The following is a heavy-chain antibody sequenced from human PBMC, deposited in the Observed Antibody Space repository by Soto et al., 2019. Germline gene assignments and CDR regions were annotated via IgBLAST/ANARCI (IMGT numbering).Heavy chain of an antibody. CDR2: NNADNGDT. CDR3: ARGQDSASWIIDH. Sequence: QDQLVQSATEVKKPGASVKVSCKASGYTFSSYALHWVRQAPGQRLEWMGCNNADNGDTRYSQKFQDRVTITRDTSASTVYMEVSSLRSEDTAVYYCARGQDSASWIIDHWGQGTLVTVSS. D-gene: IGHD6-13*01. V-gene: IGHV1-3*01. J-gene: IGHJ4*02. CDR1: GYTFSSYA.